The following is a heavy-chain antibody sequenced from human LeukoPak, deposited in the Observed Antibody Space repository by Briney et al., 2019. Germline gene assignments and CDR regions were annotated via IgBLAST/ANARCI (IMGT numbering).Heavy chain of an antibody. D-gene: IGHD3-3*01. Sequence: GGSLRLSCAASGFTFSSYSMNWVRQAPGKGLEWVSSISSSSSYIYYADSVKGRFTISRDNAKNSLYLQMNSLRAEDTAVYYCARGPPYYDFWSGCFDYWGQGTLVTVSS. CDR2: ISSSSSYI. V-gene: IGHV3-21*01. CDR3: ARGPPYYDFWSGCFDY. CDR1: GFTFSSYS. J-gene: IGHJ4*02.